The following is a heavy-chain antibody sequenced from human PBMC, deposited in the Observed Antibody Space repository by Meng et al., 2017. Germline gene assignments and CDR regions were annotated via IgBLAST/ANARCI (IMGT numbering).Heavy chain of an antibody. CDR1: GGSFSGYY. Sequence: QVHLQQWGAGSLKPSETLSLTCAVYGGSFSGYYWSWIRQPPGKGLEWIGEINHSGSTNYNPSLKSRVTISVDTSKNQFSLKLSSVTAADTAVYYCARGVRLPDYWGQGTQVTVSS. CDR2: INHSGST. V-gene: IGHV4-34*01. J-gene: IGHJ4*02. D-gene: IGHD2-15*01. CDR3: ARGVRLPDY.